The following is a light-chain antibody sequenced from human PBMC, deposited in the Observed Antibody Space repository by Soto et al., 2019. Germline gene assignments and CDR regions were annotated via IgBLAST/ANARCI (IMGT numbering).Light chain of an antibody. J-gene: IGLJ1*01. CDR3: AAWDDSLSGLSV. V-gene: IGLV1-47*01. Sequence: QSVLTQPPSASGTSGQRVTISCSGSSSNIGSNYVYWYQQLPGTAPKLLIYRNNQRPSGVPDRFSGSKSGTSASLAISGLRSEDEADYYCAAWDDSLSGLSVFGTGTKVTVL. CDR2: RNN. CDR1: SSNIGSNY.